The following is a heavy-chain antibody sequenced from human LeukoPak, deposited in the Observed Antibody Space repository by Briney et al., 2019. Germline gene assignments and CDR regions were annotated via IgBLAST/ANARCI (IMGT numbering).Heavy chain of an antibody. V-gene: IGHV3-48*01. CDR2: ISSSSSTI. J-gene: IGHJ4*02. D-gene: IGHD6-13*01. Sequence: GGSLRLSCAASGFTFSSYSMNWVRQAPGKGLEWVSYISSSSSTIYYADSVKGRFTISRDNAKNSLYLQMNSLRAEDTAVYYCARVGGYSSSWYYFNYWGQGTLVTVSS. CDR3: ARVGGYSSSWYYFNY. CDR1: GFTFSSYS.